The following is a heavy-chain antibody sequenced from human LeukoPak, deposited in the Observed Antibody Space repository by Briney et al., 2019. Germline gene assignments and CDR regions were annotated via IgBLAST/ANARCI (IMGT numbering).Heavy chain of an antibody. CDR3: ARVKDGEETVITPRRGDAFDI. V-gene: IGHV4-39*07. CDR2: IYYSGST. Sequence: SETLSLTCTVSGGSISSSSYYWGWIRQPPGKGLEWIGSIYYSGSTYYNPSLKSRVTISVDTSKNQFSLKLSSVTAADTAVYYCARVKDGEETVITPRRGDAFDIWGQGTMVTVSS. D-gene: IGHD4-23*01. J-gene: IGHJ3*02. CDR1: GGSISSSSYY.